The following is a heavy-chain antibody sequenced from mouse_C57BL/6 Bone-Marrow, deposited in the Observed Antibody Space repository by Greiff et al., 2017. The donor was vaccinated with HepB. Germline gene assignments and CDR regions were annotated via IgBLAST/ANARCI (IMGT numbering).Heavy chain of an antibody. D-gene: IGHD2-4*01. CDR3: ARKDYDYDPYYFDY. V-gene: IGHV1-59*01. J-gene: IGHJ2*01. Sequence: QVQLQQPGAELVRPGTSVKLSCKASGYTFTSYWMHWVKHRPGQGLEWIGVIDPSDSYTNYNQKFKGKATLTVDTSSSTAYMQLSSLTSEDSAVYYCARKDYDYDPYYFDYWGQGTTLTVSS. CDR1: GYTFTSYW. CDR2: IDPSDSYT.